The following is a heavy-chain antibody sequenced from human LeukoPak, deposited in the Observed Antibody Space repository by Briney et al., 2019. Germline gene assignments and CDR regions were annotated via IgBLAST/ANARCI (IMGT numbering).Heavy chain of an antibody. J-gene: IGHJ3*02. D-gene: IGHD6-19*01. V-gene: IGHV4-59*01. Sequence: SETLSLTCTVSGGYISSYYWSWIRQPPGKGLEWIGYIYYSGSTNYNPSLKSRVTISVDTSKNQFSLKLSSVTAADTAVYYCARDRGHSSGWYKSFDAFDIWGQGTMVTVSS. CDR2: IYYSGST. CDR3: ARDRGHSSGWYKSFDAFDI. CDR1: GGYISSYY.